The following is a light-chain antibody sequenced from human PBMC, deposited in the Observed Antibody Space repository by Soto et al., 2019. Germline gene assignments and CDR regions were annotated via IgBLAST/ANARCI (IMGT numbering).Light chain of an antibody. CDR1: SSDVGGYNY. Sequence: QSVLTQPASVSGSPGQSITISCTGTSSDVGGYNYVSWYQQRPGKAPKLMIYEVSNRPSGVSHRFSGSKSGNTASLTISGLQAEDEADYYCTSYTSSSTLYVFGTGTKVT. CDR3: TSYTSSSTLYV. J-gene: IGLJ1*01. V-gene: IGLV2-14*01. CDR2: EVS.